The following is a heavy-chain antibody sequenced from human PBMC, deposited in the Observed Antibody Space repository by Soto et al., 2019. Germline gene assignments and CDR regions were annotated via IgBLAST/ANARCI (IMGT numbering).Heavy chain of an antibody. J-gene: IGHJ4*02. CDR2: INPSGGGT. Sequence: ASVKVSCKASGYTFSSYYMHWVRQAPGQGPEWMGRINPSGGGTNYAQKFQGRVTMTSDTSTSTVYMELSSLRSEDTAVYYCTRSLMGTTPFDCWGQGTQVTVSS. CDR3: TRSLMGTTPFDC. CDR1: GYTFSSYY. D-gene: IGHD2-15*01. V-gene: IGHV1-46*03.